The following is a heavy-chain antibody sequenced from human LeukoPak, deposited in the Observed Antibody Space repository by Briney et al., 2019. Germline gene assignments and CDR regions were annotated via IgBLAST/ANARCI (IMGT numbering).Heavy chain of an antibody. D-gene: IGHD1-26*01. Sequence: GGSLRLSCAASGFTFGSYSMNWVRQAPGKGLEWVSAISGSGGSTYYADSVKGRFTISRDNSKNTLYLQMNSLRAEDTAVYYCAKGPSRRGELLGFWGQGTLVTVSS. V-gene: IGHV3-23*01. CDR1: GFTFGSYS. J-gene: IGHJ4*02. CDR3: AKGPSRRGELLGF. CDR2: ISGSGGST.